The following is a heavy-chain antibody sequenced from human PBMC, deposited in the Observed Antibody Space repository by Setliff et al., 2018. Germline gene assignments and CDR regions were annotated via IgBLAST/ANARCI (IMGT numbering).Heavy chain of an antibody. J-gene: IGHJ5*02. CDR1: GYSFTNYW. Sequence: PGESLKISCEGSGYSFTNYWIAWVRQMPGKGLEWMGIIYPGDSDIRYSPSLQGQVTFSVDKSINTAYLQWSSLKASDTAMYYCARHGEILKNCHSNSCSRGSWFDPWGRGTLVTVSS. D-gene: IGHD2-2*01. CDR3: ARHGEILKNCHSNSCSRGSWFDP. CDR2: IYPGDSDI. V-gene: IGHV5-51*01.